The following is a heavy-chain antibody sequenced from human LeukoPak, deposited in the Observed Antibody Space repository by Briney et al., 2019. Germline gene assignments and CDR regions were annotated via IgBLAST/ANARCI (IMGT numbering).Heavy chain of an antibody. CDR3: ARSSDYGDYSV. D-gene: IGHD4-17*01. Sequence: GASVKVSCKASGGNFSIYELSWVRQAPGQGLEWLGRVIPILGITNYAEKFQGRVTITADKSTSTTYMELSSLRSEDTAVYFCARSSDYGDYSVWGQGTLVTVSS. J-gene: IGHJ4*02. V-gene: IGHV1-69*04. CDR1: GGNFSIYE. CDR2: VIPILGIT.